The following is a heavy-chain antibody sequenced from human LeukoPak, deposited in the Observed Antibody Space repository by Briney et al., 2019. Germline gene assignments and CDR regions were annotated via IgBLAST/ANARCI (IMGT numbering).Heavy chain of an antibody. CDR2: ISSSGSTI. CDR1: GFTFSSYA. D-gene: IGHD6-13*01. Sequence: PGGSLRLSCAASGFTFSSYAMSWVRQAPGKGLEWVSYISSSGSTIYYADSVKGRFTISRDNAKNSLYLQMNSLRAEDTAVYYCARAGKIDSSTWYSWNYYMDVWGKGTTVTVSS. CDR3: ARAGKIDSSTWYSWNYYMDV. V-gene: IGHV3-48*04. J-gene: IGHJ6*03.